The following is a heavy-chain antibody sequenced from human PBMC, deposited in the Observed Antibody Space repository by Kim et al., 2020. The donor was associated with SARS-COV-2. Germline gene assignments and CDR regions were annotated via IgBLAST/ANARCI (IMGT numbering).Heavy chain of an antibody. V-gene: IGHV1-69*01. CDR3: ARGGYSGSPSRFDY. D-gene: IGHD1-26*01. J-gene: IGHJ4*02. Sequence: AQKFQGRLTIAADESTSTLYMDLSSLRSEDTAVYYCARGGYSGSPSRFDYWGQGTLVTVSS.